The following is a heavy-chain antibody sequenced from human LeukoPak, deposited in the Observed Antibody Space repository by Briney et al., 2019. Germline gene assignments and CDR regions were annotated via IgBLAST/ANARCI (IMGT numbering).Heavy chain of an antibody. J-gene: IGHJ4*02. D-gene: IGHD4-23*01. V-gene: IGHV4-4*07. CDR2: IYTSGST. CDR3: ARGTKSYGGNSVIDY. CDR1: GGSISSYY. Sequence: PSETLSLTCTVSGGSISSYYWSWIRQPAGKGLEWIGRIYTSGSTNYNPSLKSRVTVSVDTSKNQFSLKLSSVTAADTAVYYCARGTKSYGGNSVIDYWGQGTLVTVSS.